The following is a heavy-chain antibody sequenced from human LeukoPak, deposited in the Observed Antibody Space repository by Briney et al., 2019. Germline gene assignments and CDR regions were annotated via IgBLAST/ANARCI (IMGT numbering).Heavy chain of an antibody. D-gene: IGHD6-6*01. V-gene: IGHV1-69*05. Sequence: ASVKVSCKASGGTFSSYAISWVRQAPGQGLEWMGGIIPIFGTANYAQKFQGRVTITTDESTSTAYMELSSLRSEDTAVYYCARDRIQLKFLTYSSSSHDAFDIWGQGTMVTVSS. CDR3: ARDRIQLKFLTYSSSSHDAFDI. J-gene: IGHJ3*02. CDR2: IIPIFGTA. CDR1: GGTFSSYA.